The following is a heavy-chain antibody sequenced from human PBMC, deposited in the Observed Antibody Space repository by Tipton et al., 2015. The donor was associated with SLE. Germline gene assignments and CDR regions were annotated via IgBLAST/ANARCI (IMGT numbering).Heavy chain of an antibody. CDR1: GVSISPNY. CDR3: AGITDYYGPVDY. Sequence: TLSLTCTVSGVSISPNYWSWIRRHPGKGLEWIGYINYSGSTYYNPSLKSRVTISVDRSQNQFSLRLRSVTAADTAVYYCAGITDYYGPVDYWGLGTLVTVSS. CDR2: INYSGST. D-gene: IGHD3-10*01. V-gene: IGHV4-59*06. J-gene: IGHJ4*02.